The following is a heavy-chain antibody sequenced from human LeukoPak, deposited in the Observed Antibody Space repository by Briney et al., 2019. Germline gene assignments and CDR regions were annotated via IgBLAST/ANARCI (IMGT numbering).Heavy chain of an antibody. CDR2: IYYSGST. J-gene: IGHJ3*01. Sequence: SETLSLTCAVSGGSISSTGYCWAWIRQPPGKGLEWIGTIYYSGSTYHNTSLKSRITMSVDTSRNQFSLKLSSVDAADTAVYYCVKAGVRYFDSSGLYAFDFWGQGTTVTVSS. CDR3: VKAGVRYFDSSGLYAFDF. D-gene: IGHD3-22*01. V-gene: IGHV4-39*01. CDR1: GGSISSTGYC.